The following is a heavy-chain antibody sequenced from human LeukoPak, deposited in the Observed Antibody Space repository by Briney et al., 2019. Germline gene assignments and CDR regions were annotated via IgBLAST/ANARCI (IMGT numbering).Heavy chain of an antibody. D-gene: IGHD6-13*01. CDR3: AKDPRRYSRTGGYFDY. V-gene: IGHV3-30*18. J-gene: IGHJ4*02. Sequence: GGSLRLSCAASGFTFSNYGMHWVRQAPGKGLEWVTVISYDGGNKYYADSVKGRFTISRDNSKNTLYLQMNRLRAEDTAVYYCAKDPRRYSRTGGYFDYWGQGTLVTVSS. CDR1: GFTFSNYG. CDR2: ISYDGGNK.